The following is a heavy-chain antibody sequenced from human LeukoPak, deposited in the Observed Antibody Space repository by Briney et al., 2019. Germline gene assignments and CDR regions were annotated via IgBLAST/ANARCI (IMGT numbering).Heavy chain of an antibody. J-gene: IGHJ4*02. CDR3: ARKGPEHLPTYFDH. CDR1: GGSTTGYL. D-gene: IGHD2-21*01. Sequence: PSETLSLTCTISGGSTTGYLWSWIRQPPGKGLEWIGYIWPSGSTNYNPSLSGRVAISLDKSRNHFTLMVTAVTAADTAFYYCARKGPEHLPTYFDHWGRGILVTVSS. CDR2: IWPSGST. V-gene: IGHV4-4*08.